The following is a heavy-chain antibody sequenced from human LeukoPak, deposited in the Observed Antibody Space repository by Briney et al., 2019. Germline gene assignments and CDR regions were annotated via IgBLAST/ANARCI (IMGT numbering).Heavy chain of an antibody. J-gene: IGHJ1*01. CDR1: GGSISSSSYY. Sequence: PSETLSLTCTVSGGSISSSSYYWGWIRQPPGKGLEWIGSIYYSGSTYYNPSLKSRVTISVDTSKNQFSLKLSSVTAADTAVYYCATIPLKGSEYFQHWGQGTLVTVSS. D-gene: IGHD2-2*02. V-gene: IGHV4-39*01. CDR3: ATIPLKGSEYFQH. CDR2: IYYSGST.